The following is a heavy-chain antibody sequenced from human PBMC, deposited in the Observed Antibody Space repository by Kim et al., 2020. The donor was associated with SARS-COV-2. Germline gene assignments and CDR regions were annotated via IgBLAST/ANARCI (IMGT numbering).Heavy chain of an antibody. J-gene: IGHJ4*02. V-gene: IGHV3-21*01. Sequence: GGSLRLSCAASGFTFSSYSMNWVRQAPGKGLEWVSSISSSSSYIYYADSVKGRFTISRDNAKNSLYLQMNSLRAEDTAVYYCASYHYDIFTGDNLLYFDYWGQGTLVTVSS. CDR3: ASYHYDIFTGDNLLYFDY. CDR2: ISSSSSYI. CDR1: GFTFSSYS. D-gene: IGHD3-9*01.